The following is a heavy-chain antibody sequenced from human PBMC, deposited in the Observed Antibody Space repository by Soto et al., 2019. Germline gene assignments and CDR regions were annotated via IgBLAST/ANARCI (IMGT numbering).Heavy chain of an antibody. Sequence: GASVKFSCKASGYTFDRYYMHWVRQAPGQGLEWMGMINPSGAITSYAQKFQGRVTMTRDTSTSTLYMELSSLRSDDTAMYYCTRGSFLEWSYMDVWGQGTTVTVSS. V-gene: IGHV1-46*02. CDR2: INPSGAIT. CDR3: TRGSFLEWSYMDV. J-gene: IGHJ6*02. CDR1: GYTFDRYY. D-gene: IGHD3-3*01.